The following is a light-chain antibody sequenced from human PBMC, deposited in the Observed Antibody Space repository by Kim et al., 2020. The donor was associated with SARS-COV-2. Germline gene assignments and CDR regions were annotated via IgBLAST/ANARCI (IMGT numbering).Light chain of an antibody. V-gene: IGLV3-1*01. CDR1: KLGDKY. CDR2: QDT. CDR3: QAWDSSTAV. J-gene: IGLJ3*02. Sequence: VSPGQTASITCSGDKLGDKYACWYQQKPGQSPVLVIYQDTKRPSGIPERYSGSNSGNTATLTISGTQAMDEADYYCQAWDSSTAVFGGGTQLTVL.